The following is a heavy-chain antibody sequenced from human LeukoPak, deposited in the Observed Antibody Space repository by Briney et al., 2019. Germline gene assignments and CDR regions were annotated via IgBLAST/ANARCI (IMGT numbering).Heavy chain of an antibody. V-gene: IGHV1-18*01. CDR2: ISGYNGNT. Sequence: ASVKVSCKASGYTFTNYGITWVRQAPGQGLEWMGWISGYNGNTNYAQKLQGRVTMTTDTSTSTASMELRSLRSDDTAVYYCAVNSGGGGSHFDYWGQGTLVTVSS. D-gene: IGHD2-15*01. CDR1: GYTFTNYG. J-gene: IGHJ4*02. CDR3: AVNSGGGGSHFDY.